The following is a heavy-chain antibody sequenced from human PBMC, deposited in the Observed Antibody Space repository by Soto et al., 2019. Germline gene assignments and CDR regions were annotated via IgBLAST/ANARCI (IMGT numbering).Heavy chain of an antibody. D-gene: IGHD2-2*01. CDR3: ARKWRPAAGGYYYYGMDV. CDR2: IYYSGST. V-gene: IGHV4-31*03. J-gene: IGHJ6*02. CDR1: GGSISSGGYY. Sequence: PSETLSLTCTVSGGSISSGGYYWGWIRQHPRKGLEWIGYIYYSGSTYYNPSLKSRVTISVDTSKNQFSLKLSSVTAADTAVYYCARKWRPAAGGYYYYGMDVWGQRTTVTVSS.